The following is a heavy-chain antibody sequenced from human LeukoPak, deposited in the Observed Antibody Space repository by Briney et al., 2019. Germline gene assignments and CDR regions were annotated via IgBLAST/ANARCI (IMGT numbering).Heavy chain of an antibody. V-gene: IGHV5-51*01. Sequence: GESLKISCKGSGYSFTSYWIGWVRQMPGKGLEWMRIIYPGDSDTRYSPSFQGQVTISADKSISTAYLQWSSLKASDTAIYYCARQPRGSYYSLIELYYFDYWGQGTLVTVSS. J-gene: IGHJ4*02. CDR1: GYSFTSYW. D-gene: IGHD1-26*01. CDR3: ARQPRGSYYSLIELYYFDY. CDR2: IYPGDSDT.